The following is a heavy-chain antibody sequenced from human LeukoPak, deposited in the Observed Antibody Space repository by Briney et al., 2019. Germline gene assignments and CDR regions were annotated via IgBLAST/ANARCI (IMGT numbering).Heavy chain of an antibody. Sequence: GASVTVSCKPSGYTFSTYGISWVRPAPGQGLEWMGWISTYNGNTYYALKLQGRVTMTTDTSTSTAYMELRSLRSDDTAVYYCAREKTRLAAGDAFDIWGQGTMVTVSS. V-gene: IGHV1-18*01. CDR3: AREKTRLAAGDAFDI. D-gene: IGHD6-13*01. CDR1: GYTFSTYG. CDR2: ISTYNGNT. J-gene: IGHJ3*02.